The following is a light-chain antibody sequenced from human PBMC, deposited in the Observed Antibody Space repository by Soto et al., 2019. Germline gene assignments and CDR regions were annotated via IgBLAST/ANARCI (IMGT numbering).Light chain of an antibody. CDR2: QSS. Sequence: VLTQSPDTVSVSPGETVTFACRLNQALDTPYMAWFQAKPGLPPKLLIHQSSLRLTGVPDRFSGSGSGSDFRLTITRVEPADSAMYYCQHYSRTPLTFGQGTNLEIK. CDR3: QHYSRTPLT. V-gene: IGKV3D-20*01. J-gene: IGKJ2*01. CDR1: QALDTPY.